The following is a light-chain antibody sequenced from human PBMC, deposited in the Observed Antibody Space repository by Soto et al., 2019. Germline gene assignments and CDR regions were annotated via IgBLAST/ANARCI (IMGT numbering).Light chain of an antibody. V-gene: IGKV1-5*01. CDR2: DAS. Sequence: DIQMTQSPSTLSASVGDRVTITCRASQSISRWLAWYQQKPGKAPKLLIYDASNLESGVPPRFSGSGSGTEFPLTINSLQPDDFGTFYCQQYNYYCTFGQGTRVEIK. CDR1: QSISRW. CDR3: QQYNYYCT. J-gene: IGKJ1*01.